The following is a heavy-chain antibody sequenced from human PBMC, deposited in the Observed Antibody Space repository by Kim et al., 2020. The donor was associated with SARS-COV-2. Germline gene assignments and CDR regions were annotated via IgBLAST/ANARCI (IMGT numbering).Heavy chain of an antibody. CDR2: ISSNGGST. CDR1: GFTFSSYA. D-gene: IGHD3-22*01. V-gene: IGHV3-64D*09. J-gene: IGHJ4*02. CDR3: TTGDSSGYYLRNYFDY. Sequence: GGSLRLSCSASGFTFSSYAMHWVRQAPGKGLEYVSAISSNGGSTYYADSVKGRFTISRDNSKNTLYLQMSSLRAEDTAVYYCTTGDSSGYYLRNYFDYWGQGTLVTVSS.